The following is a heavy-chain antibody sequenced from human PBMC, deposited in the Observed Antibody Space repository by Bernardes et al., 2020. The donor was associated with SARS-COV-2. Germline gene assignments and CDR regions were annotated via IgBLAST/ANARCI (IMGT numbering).Heavy chain of an antibody. D-gene: IGHD2-2*01. CDR1: GFTFSDYY. Sequence: GGSLRLSCAASGFTFSDYYMSWIRQAPGKGLEWVSYISSSGSTIYYADSVKGRFTISRDNAKNSLYLQMNSLRAEDTAVYYCARDIVVVPAADGGPMHYYYGMDVWGQGTTVTVSS. CDR3: ARDIVVVPAADGGPMHYYYGMDV. J-gene: IGHJ6*02. CDR2: ISSSGSTI. V-gene: IGHV3-11*01.